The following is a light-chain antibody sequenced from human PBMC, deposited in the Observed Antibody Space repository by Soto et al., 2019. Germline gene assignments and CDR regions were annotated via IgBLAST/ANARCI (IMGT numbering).Light chain of an antibody. CDR3: QQRYTTPPT. J-gene: IGKJ1*01. Sequence: DIQMTQSPSSLSASVGDRVTITCRASQFINSDLNWYQQKLGKDPKLLIYSASSLQSGVPSRFNGSESGTEFPLTITSLRAEDFAACFCQQRYTTPPTFGQGTRLEL. CDR1: QFINSD. V-gene: IGKV1-39*01. CDR2: SAS.